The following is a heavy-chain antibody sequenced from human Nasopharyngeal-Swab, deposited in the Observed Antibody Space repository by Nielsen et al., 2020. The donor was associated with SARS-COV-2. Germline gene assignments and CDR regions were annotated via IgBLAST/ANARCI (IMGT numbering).Heavy chain of an antibody. Sequence: WIRHPPGKGLEWVSVIYSGGSTYYADSVKGRFTISRDNSKNTLYLQMNSLRAEDTAVYYCARAYYDFWSGPGYYYYYMDVWGKGTTVTVSS. D-gene: IGHD3-3*01. CDR3: ARAYYDFWSGPGYYYYYMDV. V-gene: IGHV3-53*03. CDR2: IYSGGST. J-gene: IGHJ6*03.